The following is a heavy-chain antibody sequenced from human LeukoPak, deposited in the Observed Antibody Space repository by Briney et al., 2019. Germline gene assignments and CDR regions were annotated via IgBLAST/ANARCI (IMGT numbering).Heavy chain of an antibody. V-gene: IGHV5-10-1*01. CDR3: ARLQDY. Sequence: GESLRISCNVSGYSFTTYWITWVRQMPGKGLEWMGRIDPSDSYIKYSPSFQGHITITVDKSINTAYLQWSSLKAADTAMYYCARLQDYWGQGTLVTVSS. J-gene: IGHJ4*02. CDR1: GYSFTTYW. CDR2: IDPSDSYI.